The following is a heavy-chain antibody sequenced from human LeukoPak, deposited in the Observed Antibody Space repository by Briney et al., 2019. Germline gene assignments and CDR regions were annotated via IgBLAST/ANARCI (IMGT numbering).Heavy chain of an antibody. CDR2: INWNGGST. D-gene: IGHD4-17*01. V-gene: IGHV3-20*04. J-gene: IGHJ4*02. CDR3: ARVVTTVTSTRYYFDY. CDR1: GFTFDNYG. Sequence: GGSLRLSCAASGFTFDNYGMSWVRQAPGKGLEWVSGINWNGGSTGYADSVKGRFTISRDNAKNSLYLQMNSLRAEDTAVYYCARVVTTVTSTRYYFDYWGQGTLVTVSP.